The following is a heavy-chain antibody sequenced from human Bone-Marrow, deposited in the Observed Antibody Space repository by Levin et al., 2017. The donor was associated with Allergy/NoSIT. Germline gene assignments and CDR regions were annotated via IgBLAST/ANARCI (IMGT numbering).Heavy chain of an antibody. V-gene: IGHV4-31*03. Sequence: SQTLSLTCTVSGGSISSGGYYWSWIRQHPGKGLEWIGYIYYSGSTYYNPPLKSRVTISVDTSKNQFSLKLSSVTAADTAVYYCARDMSVVPAASWGANAFDIWGQGTMVTVSS. CDR2: IYYSGST. J-gene: IGHJ3*02. CDR1: GGSISSGGYY. D-gene: IGHD2-2*01. CDR3: ARDMSVVPAASWGANAFDI.